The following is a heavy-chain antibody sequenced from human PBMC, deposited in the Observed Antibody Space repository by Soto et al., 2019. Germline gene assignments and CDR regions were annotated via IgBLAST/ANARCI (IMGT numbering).Heavy chain of an antibody. D-gene: IGHD2-15*01. CDR3: ARGRYCSGGSCPFDY. J-gene: IGHJ4*02. CDR2: IIPILGIA. CDR1: GGTFSSYT. V-gene: IGHV1-69*02. Sequence: QVQLVQSGAEVKKPGSSVKVSCKASGGTFSSYTISWVRQAPGQGLEWMGRIIPILGIANYAQKFQGRVTITADKSTSTAYMELSSLRSEDTAVYYCARGRYCSGGSCPFDYWGQGTLVTVSS.